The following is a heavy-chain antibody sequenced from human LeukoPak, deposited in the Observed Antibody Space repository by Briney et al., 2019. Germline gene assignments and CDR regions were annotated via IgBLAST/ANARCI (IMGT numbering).Heavy chain of an antibody. CDR2: INPHSGGT. D-gene: IGHD1-26*01. V-gene: IGHV1-2*02. CDR1: GYTFTDSY. J-gene: IGHJ4*02. CDR3: AKDQGNSGNYFDY. Sequence: ASVKVSCETSGYTFTDSYLNWVRQAPGQGLEWMGWINPHSGGTKSVQRFQGRVTLTRDTSISTAYMEPSSLRSDDTAMYYCAKDQGNSGNYFDYWGQGTLVTVSS.